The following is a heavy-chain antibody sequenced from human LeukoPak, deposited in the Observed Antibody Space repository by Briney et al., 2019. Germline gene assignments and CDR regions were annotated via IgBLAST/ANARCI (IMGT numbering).Heavy chain of an antibody. CDR1: GYSISSGYY. D-gene: IGHD3-16*01. CDR3: ARGGLM. CDR2: IYHSGST. J-gene: IGHJ4*02. Sequence: PSETLSLTCTVSGYSISSGYYWGWIRQPPGKGLEWIGSIYHSGSTYYNPSLKSRVTISVDTSKNQFSLKLSSVTAADTAMYYCARGGLMWGQGTLVTVSS. V-gene: IGHV4-38-2*02.